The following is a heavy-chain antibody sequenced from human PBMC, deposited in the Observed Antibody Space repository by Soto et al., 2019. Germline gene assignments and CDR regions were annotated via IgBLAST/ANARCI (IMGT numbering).Heavy chain of an antibody. J-gene: IGHJ4*02. CDR3: ARGGGWYAHDY. D-gene: IGHD6-19*01. CDR2: INHSGST. Sequence: QVQLQQWGAGLLKPSETLSLTCAVYGGSFSGYYWSWIRQPPGKGLEWIGEINHSGSTNYNPSLKSRVTISVDPSKNQFSLKLSSVTAADTAVYYCARGGGWYAHDYWGQGTLVIVSS. V-gene: IGHV4-34*01. CDR1: GGSFSGYY.